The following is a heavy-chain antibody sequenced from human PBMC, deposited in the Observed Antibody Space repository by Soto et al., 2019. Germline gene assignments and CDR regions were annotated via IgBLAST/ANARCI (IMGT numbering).Heavy chain of an antibody. V-gene: IGHV4-4*02. Sequence: QVQLQESGPGLVKPSGTLSLTCAVSGGSVSNTYCWSWVRQPPGKGLEWIGEMYHNGNTNYNPSLTSRVXXXVXXSKNHFSLKLTSVTAADTAVYYCTRLQPADWYFDLWGRGTLVSVSS. D-gene: IGHD6-13*01. J-gene: IGHJ2*01. CDR3: TRLQPADWYFDL. CDR1: GGSVSNTYC. CDR2: MYHNGNT.